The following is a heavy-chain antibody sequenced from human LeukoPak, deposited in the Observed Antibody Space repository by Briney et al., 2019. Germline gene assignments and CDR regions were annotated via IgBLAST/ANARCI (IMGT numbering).Heavy chain of an antibody. CDR2: IYYSGST. CDR3: ASHGFLKGASDY. Sequence: SETLSLTCTVSGGSISSSSYYWGWIRQPPGKGLEWIGSIYYSGSTYYNPSLKSRVTISVDTSKNQFSLKLSSVTAADTAVYYCASHGFLKGASDYWGQGTLVTVSS. J-gene: IGHJ4*02. V-gene: IGHV4-39*01. CDR1: GGSISSSSYY. D-gene: IGHD1-26*01.